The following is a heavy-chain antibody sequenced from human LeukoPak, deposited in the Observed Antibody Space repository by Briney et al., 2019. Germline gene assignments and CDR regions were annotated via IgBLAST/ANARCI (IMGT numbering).Heavy chain of an antibody. D-gene: IGHD5-12*01. Sequence: PSETLSLPCTVSGGPISSYYWSWIRQPPGKGLEWIGYIYYSGSTNYHPSLKSRVTISVDTSKNQFSLKLSSVTAADTAVYYCARGNIVATVIDYWGQGTLVTVSS. CDR3: ARGNIVATVIDY. J-gene: IGHJ4*02. CDR1: GGPISSYY. V-gene: IGHV4-59*01. CDR2: IYYSGST.